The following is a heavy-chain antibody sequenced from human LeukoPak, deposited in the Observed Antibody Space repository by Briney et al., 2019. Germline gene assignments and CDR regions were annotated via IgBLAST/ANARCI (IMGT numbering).Heavy chain of an antibody. Sequence: GGSLRLSCAASGFTFSSYSMNWVRQAPGKGLEWVSSISSSSSYIYYADSVKGRLTISRDNAKNSLYLQMNSLRAEDTAVYYCARPDNYCDSSGYYYDYWGQGTLVTVSS. D-gene: IGHD3-22*01. CDR1: GFTFSSYS. CDR3: ARPDNYCDSSGYYYDY. V-gene: IGHV3-21*01. CDR2: ISSSSSYI. J-gene: IGHJ4*02.